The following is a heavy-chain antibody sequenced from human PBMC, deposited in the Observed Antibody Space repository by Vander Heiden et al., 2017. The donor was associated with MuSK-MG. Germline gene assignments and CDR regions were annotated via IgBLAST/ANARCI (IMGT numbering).Heavy chain of an antibody. CDR2: ISSSSSYI. CDR1: GFTFSSYS. J-gene: IGHJ6*02. CDR3: ARERDYGMDV. Sequence: EVQLVESGGGLVKPGGPLRPSCAASGFTFSSYSMNWVRQAPGKGLEWVSSISSSSSYIYYADSVKGRFTISRDNAKNSLYLQMNSLRAEDTAVYYCARERDYGMDVWGQGTTVTVSS. V-gene: IGHV3-21*01.